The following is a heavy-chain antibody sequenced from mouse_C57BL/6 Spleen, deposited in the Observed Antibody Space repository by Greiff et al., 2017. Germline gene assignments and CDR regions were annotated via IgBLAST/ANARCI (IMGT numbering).Heavy chain of an antibody. V-gene: IGHV1-19*01. CDR3: ARKAYYSNGAY. J-gene: IGHJ3*01. CDR1: GYTFTDYY. CDR2: INPCNGGT. Sequence: EVQLQQSGPVLVKPGASVKMSCKASGYTFTDYYMNWVKQSHGKSLEWIGVINPCNGGTSYNQKFKGRATLSVDKSSSTAYMELNSLTSEDSAVYYCARKAYYSNGAYWGQGTLVTVSA. D-gene: IGHD2-5*01.